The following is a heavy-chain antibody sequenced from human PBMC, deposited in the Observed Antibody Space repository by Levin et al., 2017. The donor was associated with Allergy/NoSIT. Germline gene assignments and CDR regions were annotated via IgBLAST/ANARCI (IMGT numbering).Heavy chain of an antibody. CDR1: GFTFGDYA. J-gene: IGHJ4*02. CDR2: IRSKAYGGTT. V-gene: IGHV3-49*03. CDR3: TRWITMVRGVIPPFDY. D-gene: IGHD3-10*01. Sequence: PGGSLRLSCTASGFTFGDYAMSWFRQAPGKGLEWVGFIRSKAYGGTTEYAASVKGRFAISRDDSKSIAYLQMNSLKTEDTAVYYCTRWITMVRGVIPPFDYWGQGTLVTVSS.